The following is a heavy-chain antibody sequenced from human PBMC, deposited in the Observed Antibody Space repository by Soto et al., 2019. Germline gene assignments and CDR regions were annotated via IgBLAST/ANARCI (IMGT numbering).Heavy chain of an antibody. V-gene: IGHV3-15*01. CDR3: TTDPGDYEDF. CDR2: IKNKADGGTT. Sequence: EVQLVESGGDLVKPGGCLRLSCAASGITFTNAWMSWVRQAPGKGLEWVGRIKNKADGGTTDYAAPVRGRFTISRDDSKNTLFLQMKSLETEDTAVYYCTTDPGDYEDFWGRGTLVTVSS. J-gene: IGHJ4*02. D-gene: IGHD4-17*01. CDR1: GITFTNAW.